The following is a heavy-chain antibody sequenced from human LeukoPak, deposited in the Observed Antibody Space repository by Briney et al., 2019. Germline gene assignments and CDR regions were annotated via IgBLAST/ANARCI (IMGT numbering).Heavy chain of an antibody. J-gene: IGHJ4*02. D-gene: IGHD1-7*01. CDR1: GFAFSSYG. CDR2: IHYDSTTE. CDR3: AKDWNWAIDY. Sequence: QPGGSLRLSCAAPGFAFSSYGMHWVRQAPGKGLEWVAYIHYDSTTEDYADSVKGRLTISRDNSKNTLFLQMNNLRVEDMAVFYCAKDWNWAIDYWGQGTLVTVSS. V-gene: IGHV3-30*02.